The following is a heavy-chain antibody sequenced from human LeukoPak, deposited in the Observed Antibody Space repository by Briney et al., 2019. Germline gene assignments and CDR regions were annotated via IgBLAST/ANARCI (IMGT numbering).Heavy chain of an antibody. CDR2: IYHSGIT. CDR1: DYSIINGYY. V-gene: IGHV4-38-2*02. Sequence: SETLSLTCTVSDYSIINGYYWGWIRQSPGKGLEWIATIYHSGITYYNSSLKSRVTISVDTSKNQFSLKLSSVTAADTAVYYCARDDSSGWLPYYFDYWGQGTLVTVSS. J-gene: IGHJ4*02. CDR3: ARDDSSGWLPYYFDY. D-gene: IGHD6-19*01.